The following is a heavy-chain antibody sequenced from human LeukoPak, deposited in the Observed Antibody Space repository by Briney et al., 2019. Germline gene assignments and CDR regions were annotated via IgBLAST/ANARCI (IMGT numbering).Heavy chain of an antibody. CDR3: ARVGYSSGLGPYYYYYGMDV. CDR2: IYPGDSDT. V-gene: IGHV5-51*01. D-gene: IGHD6-19*01. CDR1: GYSFTSYW. Sequence: GESLKISCKGSGYSFTSYWIGWVRQMPGKGLEWMGIIYPGDSDTRYSPSFQGQVTISADKSISTAYLQWSSLKASDTAMYYCARVGYSSGLGPYYYYYGMDVWGQGTTVTVSS. J-gene: IGHJ6*02.